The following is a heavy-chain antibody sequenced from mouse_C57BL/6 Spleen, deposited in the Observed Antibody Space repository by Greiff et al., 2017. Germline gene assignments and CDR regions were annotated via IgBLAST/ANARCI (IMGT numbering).Heavy chain of an antibody. J-gene: IGHJ4*01. D-gene: IGHD4-1*01. Sequence: EVHLVESGGGLVQPKGSLKLSCAASGFTFNTYAMHWVRQAPGKGLEWVARIRRKSSNYATYYADSVKDRFTIARDDSQSMLYLQMNNLKAEDTAMCYCVGIGTDAMDYWGQGTSVTVSS. V-gene: IGHV10-3*01. CDR1: GFTFNTYA. CDR3: VGIGTDAMDY. CDR2: IRRKSSNYAT.